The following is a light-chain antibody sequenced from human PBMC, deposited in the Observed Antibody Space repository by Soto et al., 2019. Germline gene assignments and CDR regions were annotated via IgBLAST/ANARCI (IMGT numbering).Light chain of an antibody. CDR3: SSYTSSWV. CDR1: SSDVGGYNY. Sequence: QSALTQPASVSGSPGQSITIPGPGTSSDVGGYNYVSWYQQHPGKAPKLMIYDVSNRPSGVSNRFSGSKSGNTASLTISGLQAEDEADYYCSSYTSSWVFGGGTKLTVL. V-gene: IGLV2-14*01. J-gene: IGLJ3*02. CDR2: DVS.